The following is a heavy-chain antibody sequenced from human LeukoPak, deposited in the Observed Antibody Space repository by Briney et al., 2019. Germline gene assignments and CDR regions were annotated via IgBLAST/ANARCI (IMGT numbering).Heavy chain of an antibody. J-gene: IGHJ4*02. CDR3: ARPPPYCSSTSCYRVYFDY. V-gene: IGHV1-2*02. CDR1: GYTFTGYY. CDR2: INPNSGGT. D-gene: IGHD2-2*01. Sequence: GASVKVSCKASGYTFTGYYMHWVRQAPGQGLEWMGWINPNSGGTNYAQKFQGRVTMTRDTSISTAYVELSRLRSDDTAVYYCARPPPYCSSTSCYRVYFDYWGQGTLVTVSS.